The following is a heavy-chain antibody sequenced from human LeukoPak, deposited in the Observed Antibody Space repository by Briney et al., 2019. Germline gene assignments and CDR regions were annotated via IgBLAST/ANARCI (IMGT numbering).Heavy chain of an antibody. D-gene: IGHD5-18*01. J-gene: IGHJ6*03. Sequence: PGRSLRLSCAASGFTFSSYAMHWVRQAPGKGLEWVAVISYDGSNKYYADSVKGRFTISRDNSKNTLYLQMNSLRAEDTAVYYCARVVDTAQDSMDVWGKGTTVTVSS. CDR1: GFTFSSYA. CDR2: ISYDGSNK. CDR3: ARVVDTAQDSMDV. V-gene: IGHV3-30-3*01.